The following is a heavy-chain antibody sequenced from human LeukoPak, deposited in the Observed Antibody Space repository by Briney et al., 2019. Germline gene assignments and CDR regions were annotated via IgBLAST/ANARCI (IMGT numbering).Heavy chain of an antibody. Sequence: SETLSLTCTVSGGSISSGSYYWSWIRQPAGKGLEWIGRIYSSGSTNYNPSLKSRVTMSVDTSRNQFSLKLSSVTAADAAMYYCARDLYSYGYSVQDYWGQGTLVTVSS. CDR1: GGSISSGSYY. D-gene: IGHD5-18*01. CDR3: ARDLYSYGYSVQDY. V-gene: IGHV4-61*02. J-gene: IGHJ4*02. CDR2: IYSSGST.